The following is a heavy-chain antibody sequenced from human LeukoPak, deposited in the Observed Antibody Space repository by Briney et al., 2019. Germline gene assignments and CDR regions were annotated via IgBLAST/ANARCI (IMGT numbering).Heavy chain of an antibody. CDR3: ATAGGVRGPFDR. CDR1: GYTFTSYY. D-gene: IGHD3-10*01. J-gene: IGHJ5*02. CDR2: INPSGGST. V-gene: IGHV1-46*01. Sequence: ASVKVSCKASGYTFTSYYMHWVRQAPGQGLEWMGIINPSGGSTSYAQKFQGRVTMTRDTSTSTVYMELSSLRSEDTAVYYCATAGGVRGPFDRWGQGTLVTVSS.